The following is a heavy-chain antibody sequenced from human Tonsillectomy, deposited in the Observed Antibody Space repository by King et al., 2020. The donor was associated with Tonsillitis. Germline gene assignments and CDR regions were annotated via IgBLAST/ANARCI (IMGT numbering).Heavy chain of an antibody. CDR1: AFTFRTYV. CDR2: ISYDGKHK. CDR3: AVRRDCSDSNCYNAFYI. D-gene: IGHD2-2*02. J-gene: IGHJ3*02. V-gene: IGHV3-30*04. Sequence: VQLVESGGGVVQPGTSLRLSCEVSAFTFRTYVLDWVRQAPGKGLEWVAVISYDGKHKVYAESVKGRFTISRDNSKNTLFMQLNSLRPEDTAVYYCAVRRDCSDSNCYNAFYIWGQGTMVTVSS.